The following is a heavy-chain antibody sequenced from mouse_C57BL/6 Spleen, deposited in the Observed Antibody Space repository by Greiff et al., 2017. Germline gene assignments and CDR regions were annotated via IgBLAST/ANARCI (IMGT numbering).Heavy chain of an antibody. J-gene: IGHJ2*01. CDR3: AREDSNYDFDY. V-gene: IGHV5-6*02. CDR2: ISSGGSYT. CDR1: GFTFSSYG. D-gene: IGHD2-5*01. Sequence: EVKLVESGGDLVKPGGSLKLSCAASGFTFSSYGMSWVRQTPDQRLEWVATISSGGSYTYYPDSVKGRFTISRDNAKNTLYLQMSSLKSEDTAMYYCAREDSNYDFDYWGQGTTLTVSS.